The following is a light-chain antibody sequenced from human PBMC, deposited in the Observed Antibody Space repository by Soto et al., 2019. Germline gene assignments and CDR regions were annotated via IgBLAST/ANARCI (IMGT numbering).Light chain of an antibody. CDR3: SSYSSSSTHYV. V-gene: IGLV2-14*01. CDR2: EVH. J-gene: IGLJ1*01. Sequence: ALTQPTSVSGSPGQSITISCTGTTSDVGGSNYVSWYQQHPGNAPNLIIFEVHNRPSGVSNRFSGSKSGNTASLTISGLQAEDEAEYYCSSYSSSSTHYVFGTGTKVTVL. CDR1: TSDVGGSNY.